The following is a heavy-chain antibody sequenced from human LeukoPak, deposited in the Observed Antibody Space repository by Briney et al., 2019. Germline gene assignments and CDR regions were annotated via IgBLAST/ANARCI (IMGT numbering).Heavy chain of an antibody. CDR2: INPNSGGT. J-gene: IGHJ5*02. CDR3: ARGRRGGYYYDSSGYFRNWFDP. V-gene: IGHV1-2*02. D-gene: IGHD3-22*01. CDR1: GYTFTGYY. Sequence: ASVKVSCKASGYTFTGYYMHWVRQAPGQGLEWMGWINPNSGGTNYAQKFQGRVTMTRDTSISTAYMELSRLRSEDTAVYYCARGRRGGYYYDSSGYFRNWFDPWGQGTLVTVSS.